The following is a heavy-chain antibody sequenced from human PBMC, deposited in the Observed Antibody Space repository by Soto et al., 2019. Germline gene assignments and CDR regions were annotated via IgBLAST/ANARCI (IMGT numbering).Heavy chain of an antibody. D-gene: IGHD6-19*01. CDR1: GFTFSSYA. J-gene: IGHJ1*01. CDR2: ISGSGGST. V-gene: IGHV3-23*01. CDR3: ASLAVAGTGYFQH. Sequence: EVQLLESGGGLVQPGGSLRLSCAASGFTFSSYAMGWVRQAPGKGLEWVSAISGSGGSTYYADSVKGRFTISRDNSKNTLYLQMNSLRAEDTAVYYCASLAVAGTGYFQHWGQGTLVTVSS.